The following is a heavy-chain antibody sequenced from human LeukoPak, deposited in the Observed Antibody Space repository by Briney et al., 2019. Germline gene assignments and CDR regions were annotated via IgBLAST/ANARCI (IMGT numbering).Heavy chain of an antibody. CDR3: ARWDTAMAVFDY. D-gene: IGHD5-18*01. CDR1: GYTFTSYG. J-gene: IGHJ4*02. V-gene: IGHV1-18*01. Sequence: GASVKVSCKASGYTFTSYGISWVRQAPGQGLEWMGWISAYSGDTNYAQKFQGRATMTTDTSTSTAYMELRSLSSDDTAVYYCARWDTAMAVFDYWGQGTLVTVSS. CDR2: ISAYSGDT.